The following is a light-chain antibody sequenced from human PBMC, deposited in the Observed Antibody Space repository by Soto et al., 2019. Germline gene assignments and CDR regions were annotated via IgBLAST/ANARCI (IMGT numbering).Light chain of an antibody. CDR2: KAS. J-gene: IGKJ1*01. CDR3: EPYSVYSRT. Sequence: DIQMTQSPSTLSASVGDRVTITCRASQIISSWLSWYQQKPGKAPKLLIYKASSLESGVPSRFSGRGSETEFLLRHRSLQPDDVATYYCEPYSVYSRTFGQGPKVEIK. V-gene: IGKV1-5*03. CDR1: QIISSW.